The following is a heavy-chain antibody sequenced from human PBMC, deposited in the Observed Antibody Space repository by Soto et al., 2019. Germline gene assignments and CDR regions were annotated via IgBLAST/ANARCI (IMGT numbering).Heavy chain of an antibody. CDR2: ISSSSSYI. D-gene: IGHD3-22*01. CDR3: ARDDSSGHDAFDI. CDR1: GFTFSSYS. V-gene: IGHV3-21*01. J-gene: IGHJ3*02. Sequence: GGSLRLSCAASGFTFSSYSMNWVRQAPGKGLEWVSSISSSSSYIYYADSVKGRFTISRDNAKNSLYLQMNSLRAEDTAVYYCARDDSSGHDAFDIWGQGTMVTVSS.